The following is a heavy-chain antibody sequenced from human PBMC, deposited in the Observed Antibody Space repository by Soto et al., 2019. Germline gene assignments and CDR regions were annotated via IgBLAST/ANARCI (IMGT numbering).Heavy chain of an antibody. CDR1: GGSISSAAYY. CDR3: AREYTYGSNFFDC. CDR2: ISHSGST. D-gene: IGHD2-2*02. Sequence: QVQLQESGPGLVKPSQTLSLTCTVSGGSISSAAYYWSWIRQHPGKGLEWIGYISHSGSTYYNPSLKSRVIISVDTYMIQFSLSLTSVTAADTAVYYCAREYTYGSNFFDCWGQGALVTVSS. J-gene: IGHJ4*02. V-gene: IGHV4-31*03.